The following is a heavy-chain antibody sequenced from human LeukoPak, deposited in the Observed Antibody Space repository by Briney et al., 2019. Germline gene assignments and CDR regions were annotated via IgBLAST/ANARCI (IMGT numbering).Heavy chain of an antibody. Sequence: GASVKVSCKASGGTFSSYAISWVRQAPGQGLEWMGRITPILGIANYAQKFQGRVTITADKSTSTAYMELSSLRSEDTAVYYCARDPVRVLDGPKAPADSNWFDPWGQGTLVTVSS. CDR2: ITPILGIA. J-gene: IGHJ5*02. D-gene: IGHD2-2*01. CDR1: GGTFSSYA. V-gene: IGHV1-69*04. CDR3: ARDPVRVLDGPKAPADSNWFDP.